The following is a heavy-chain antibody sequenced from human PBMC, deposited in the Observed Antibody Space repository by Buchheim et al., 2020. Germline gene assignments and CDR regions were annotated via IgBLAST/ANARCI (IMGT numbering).Heavy chain of an antibody. Sequence: EVQLLESGGGLVQPGGSLRLSCAASDFTFSNYPMTWVRQVPGKGLEWVSVIGSDKSTYYSDSVKGRFAISRDNSKNTMYLLMNNLRAEDTAKYYCAKGTVDRGPDFWGQGTL. CDR2: IGSDKST. V-gene: IGHV3-23*01. D-gene: IGHD5-12*01. CDR3: AKGTVDRGPDF. J-gene: IGHJ4*02. CDR1: DFTFSNYP.